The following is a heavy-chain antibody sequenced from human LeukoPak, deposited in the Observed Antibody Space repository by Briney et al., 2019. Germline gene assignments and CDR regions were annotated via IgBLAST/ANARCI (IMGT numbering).Heavy chain of an antibody. D-gene: IGHD3-22*01. CDR1: GFAFSSYA. V-gene: IGHV3-23*01. J-gene: IGHJ3*02. Sequence: PGGSLRLSCAASGFAFSSYAMSWVRQAPGKGLEWVSAISGSGGSTYYADSVKGRFTISRDNSKNTLYLQMNSLRAEDTAVYYCARDTDHSSGYRLSAFDIWGQGTMVTVSS. CDR3: ARDTDHSSGYRLSAFDI. CDR2: ISGSGGST.